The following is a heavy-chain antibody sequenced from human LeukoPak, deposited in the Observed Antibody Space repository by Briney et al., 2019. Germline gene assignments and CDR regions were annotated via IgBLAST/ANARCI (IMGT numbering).Heavy chain of an antibody. CDR2: IKQDGSEK. Sequence: PGGSLRLSCAGSGFTSSSYWMSWVRQAPGKGLEWVANIKQDGSEKYYVDSVKGRFTISRDNAKNSLYLQMNSLRAEDTAVYYCARDVYYDSSGYCFDYWGQGTLVTVSS. CDR1: GFTSSSYW. D-gene: IGHD3-22*01. V-gene: IGHV3-7*01. J-gene: IGHJ4*02. CDR3: ARDVYYDSSGYCFDY.